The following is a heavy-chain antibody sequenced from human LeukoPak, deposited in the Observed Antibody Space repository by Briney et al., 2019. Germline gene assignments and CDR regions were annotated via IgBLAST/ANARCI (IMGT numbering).Heavy chain of an antibody. Sequence: SETLSLTCTVSGGSISSYYWSWIRQPPGKGLEWIGYIYYSGSTNYNPSLKSRVTISVDTSKNQFSLKLSSVTAADTAVNYCARVNCSGGSCYAFDAFDIWGQGTMVTVSS. CDR2: IYYSGST. V-gene: IGHV4-59*01. J-gene: IGHJ3*02. CDR3: ARVNCSGGSCYAFDAFDI. CDR1: GGSISSYY. D-gene: IGHD2-15*01.